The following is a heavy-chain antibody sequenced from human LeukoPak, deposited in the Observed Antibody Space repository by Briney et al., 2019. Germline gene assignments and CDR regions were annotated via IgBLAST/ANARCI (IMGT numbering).Heavy chain of an antibody. J-gene: IGHJ4*02. V-gene: IGHV3-23*01. CDR2: ISGSGGTT. D-gene: IGHD3-10*01. CDR3: AKGSPNTALSDY. CDR1: GITVSTNY. Sequence: GGSLRLSCAASGITVSTNYMSWVRQAPGKGLEWVSGISGSGGTTYYADSAKGRFTISRDNSKNTLYLQMSSLRAEDTAVYYCAKGSPNTALSDYWGQGTLVTVSS.